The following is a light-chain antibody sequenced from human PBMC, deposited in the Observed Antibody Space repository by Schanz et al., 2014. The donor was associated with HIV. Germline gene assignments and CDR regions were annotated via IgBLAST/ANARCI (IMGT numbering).Light chain of an antibody. V-gene: IGLV1-44*01. Sequence: QSVLTQPPLASGTPGQTVTISCSGSSSNIGSNGVNWYQQFPGTAPKLLIYSGNQRPSGVPDRFSGSKSGTSASLAISGLQTEDEADYYCSSYIGSMHAVFGGGTKVTVL. CDR3: SSYIGSMHAV. J-gene: IGLJ2*01. CDR2: SGN. CDR1: SSNIGSNG.